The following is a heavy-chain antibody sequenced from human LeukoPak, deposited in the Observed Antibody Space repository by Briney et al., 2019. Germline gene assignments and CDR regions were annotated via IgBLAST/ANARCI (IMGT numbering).Heavy chain of an antibody. CDR1: GFTVSSNY. V-gene: IGHV3-66*01. J-gene: IGHJ4*02. D-gene: IGHD2-2*01. Sequence: GGSLRLSCAASGFTVSSNYMSWVRQAPGKGLEWVSVIYSGGSTYYADSVKGRFTISRDNSKNTLYLQMNSLRAEDTAVYYCAREGARSVPAAVTSGFDYWGQGTLVTVSS. CDR3: AREGARSVPAAVTSGFDY. CDR2: IYSGGST.